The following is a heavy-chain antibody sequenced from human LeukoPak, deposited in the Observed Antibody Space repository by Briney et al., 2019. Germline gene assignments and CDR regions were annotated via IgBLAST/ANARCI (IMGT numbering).Heavy chain of an antibody. Sequence: GGSLRLSCAASGFTFSSYAMSWVRQAPGKGLEWVSAISGSGGSTYYADSVKGRFTISRDNSKNTLYLQMNSLRAEDTAVYYCAKGSSGGIAVAGFPYWGQGTLVTVSS. J-gene: IGHJ4*02. V-gene: IGHV3-23*01. D-gene: IGHD6-19*01. CDR1: GFTFSSYA. CDR2: ISGSGGST. CDR3: AKGSSGGIAVAGFPY.